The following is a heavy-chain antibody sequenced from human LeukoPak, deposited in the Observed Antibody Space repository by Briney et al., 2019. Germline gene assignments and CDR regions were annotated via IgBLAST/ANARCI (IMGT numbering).Heavy chain of an antibody. Sequence: GGSLRLSCVASVFTFTDHPMNWVRQAPGEGLGWISYIGGDGIAFYADSVKGRFTASKDDARKSMYLQMNSLRVGDTAVYYCAKDRTNWAIDDWGQGTQLTVPS. V-gene: IGHV3-69-1*01. CDR1: VFTFTDHP. J-gene: IGHJ4*02. CDR2: IGGDGIA. D-gene: IGHD3-16*01. CDR3: AKDRTNWAIDD.